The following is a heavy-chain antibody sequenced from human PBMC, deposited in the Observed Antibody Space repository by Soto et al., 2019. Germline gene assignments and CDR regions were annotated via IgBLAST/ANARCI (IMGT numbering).Heavy chain of an antibody. V-gene: IGHV3-21*01. J-gene: IGHJ3*02. Sequence: GGSLRLSCAASGFTFSSYSMNWVRQAPGKGLEWVSSISSSSSYIYYADSVKGRFTIYRDNAKNSLYLQMNSLRAEDTAVYYCARAVGATNIAFDIWGQGTMVTVSS. CDR3: ARAVGATNIAFDI. CDR1: GFTFSSYS. D-gene: IGHD1-26*01. CDR2: ISSSSSYI.